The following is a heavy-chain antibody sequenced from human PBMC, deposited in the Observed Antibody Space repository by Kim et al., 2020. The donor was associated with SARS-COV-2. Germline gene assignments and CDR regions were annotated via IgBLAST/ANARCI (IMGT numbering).Heavy chain of an antibody. J-gene: IGHJ5*02. D-gene: IGHD3-10*01. Sequence: AQKLQGRVTMTTDTSTSTAYMELRSLRSDDTAVYYCARDRRYGSGSWFDPWGQGTLVTVSS. CDR3: ARDRRYGSGSWFDP. V-gene: IGHV1-18*01.